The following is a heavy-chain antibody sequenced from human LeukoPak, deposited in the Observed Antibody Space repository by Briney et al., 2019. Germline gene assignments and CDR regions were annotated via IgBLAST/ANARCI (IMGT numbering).Heavy chain of an antibody. V-gene: IGHV4-31*03. J-gene: IGHJ4*02. CDR1: GGSISSGGYY. Sequence: SETLSLTCTVSGGSISSGGYYWSWIRQHPGKGLEWIGYIYYSGSTYYNPSLKSRVTISVDTSKNQFSLKLSSVTAADTAVYYCASGLQLYSYGTIFDYWGQGTLVTVSS. CDR2: IYYSGST. D-gene: IGHD5-18*01. CDR3: ASGLQLYSYGTIFDY.